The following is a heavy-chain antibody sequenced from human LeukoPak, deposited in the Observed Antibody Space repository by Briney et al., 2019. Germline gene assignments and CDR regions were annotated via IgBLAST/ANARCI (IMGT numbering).Heavy chain of an antibody. CDR1: GYSFTSHD. J-gene: IGHJ4*02. CDR2: MNPNSGNT. CDR3: ASALKRGSAGTLIDH. V-gene: IGHV1-8*01. D-gene: IGHD6-13*01. Sequence: ASVKVSCKASGYSFTSHDINWVRQATGQGLEWMGWMNPNSGNTGYAQKSQDRVTMTRNTSISTAYLELGSLGSEDTAMYYCASALKRGSAGTLIDHWGQGTLVTVSS.